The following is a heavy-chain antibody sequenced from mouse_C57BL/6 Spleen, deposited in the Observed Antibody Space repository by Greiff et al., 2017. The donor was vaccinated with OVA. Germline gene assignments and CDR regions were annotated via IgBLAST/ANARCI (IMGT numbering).Heavy chain of an antibody. CDR3: TPSPDSNYEYFDV. CDR2: IDPEDGDT. D-gene: IGHD2-5*01. J-gene: IGHJ1*03. CDR1: GFNIKDYY. V-gene: IGHV14-1*01. Sequence: VQLQQSGAELVRPGASVKLSCTASGFNIKDYYMHWVKQRPEQGLEWIGRIDPEDGDTEYAPKFQGKATMTADTSSNTAYLQLSSLTSEDTAVYYCTPSPDSNYEYFDVWGTGTTVTVSS.